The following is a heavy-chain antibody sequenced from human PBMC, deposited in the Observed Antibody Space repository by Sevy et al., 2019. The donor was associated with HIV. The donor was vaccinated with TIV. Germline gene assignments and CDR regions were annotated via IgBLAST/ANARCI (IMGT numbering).Heavy chain of an antibody. J-gene: IGHJ4*02. CDR1: GYTLRQLS. Sequence: ASVKVSCKVSGYTLRQLSMHWVRQAPGKGLEWMGRFDPEDGETIFAQKFQGRVTMTEDTFTDTAYMELSSLRSEDTAVYYCASAREYYEDNSGYLDYWGQGTLVTVSS. D-gene: IGHD3-22*01. CDR2: FDPEDGET. CDR3: ASAREYYEDNSGYLDY. V-gene: IGHV1-24*01.